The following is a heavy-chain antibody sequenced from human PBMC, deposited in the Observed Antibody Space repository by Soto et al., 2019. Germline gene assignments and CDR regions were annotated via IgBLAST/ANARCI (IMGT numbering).Heavy chain of an antibody. V-gene: IGHV1-46*01. CDR2: INPSGGSK. CDR3: ARGEYSGSHYESWFDP. D-gene: IGHD1-26*01. CDR1: GYTFTSYY. Sequence: ASVKVSCKASGYTFTSYYMHGVRQAPGQGLEWMGIINPSGGSKSYAQKLQGRVTMTRDTSTSTVYMELSSLRSEDTAVYYCARGEYSGSHYESWFDPWGQGTLVTVSS. J-gene: IGHJ5*02.